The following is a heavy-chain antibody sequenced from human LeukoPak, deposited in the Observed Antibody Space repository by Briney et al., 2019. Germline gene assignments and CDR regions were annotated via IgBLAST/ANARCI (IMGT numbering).Heavy chain of an antibody. V-gene: IGHV3-74*01. CDR3: ARVRTPYWEYDSSGYYPMWAFDI. Sequence: GGSLRLSCAASGFTFSSYWMHWVRQAPGKGLVWVSRINSDGSSTSYADSVKGRFTISRDNAKNTLYLQMNSLRAEDTAVYYCARVRTPYWEYDSSGYYPMWAFDIWGQGTMVTVSS. CDR2: INSDGSST. CDR1: GFTFSSYW. D-gene: IGHD3-22*01. J-gene: IGHJ3*02.